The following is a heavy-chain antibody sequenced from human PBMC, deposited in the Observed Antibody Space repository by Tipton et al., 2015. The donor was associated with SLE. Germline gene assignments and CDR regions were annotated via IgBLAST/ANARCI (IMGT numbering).Heavy chain of an antibody. V-gene: IGHV4-30-2*05. J-gene: IGHJ4*02. CDR2: IFHTGSA. CDR3: ARGGVGGYDYFDY. D-gene: IGHD5-12*01. Sequence: TLSLTCVVSGASISTEGYSWSWLRQPPGKGLEWIGYIFHTGSAYYNPSLKSRLTTSIDTSRNQFSLSLHSVTAADTAVYYCARGGVGGYDYFDYWGQGTLLTVSS. CDR1: GASISTEGYS.